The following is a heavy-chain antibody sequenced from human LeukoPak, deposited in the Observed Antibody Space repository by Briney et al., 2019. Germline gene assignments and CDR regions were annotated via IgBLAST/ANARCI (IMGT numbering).Heavy chain of an antibody. D-gene: IGHD3-22*01. CDR1: GYSFSNYW. J-gene: IGHJ4*02. CDR3: ARVDYYDRSGYFDY. V-gene: IGHV5-51*01. CDR2: IYPGDSDT. Sequence: GESLKISCEGSGYSFSNYWHGWGRQMAGKGPEGMGIIYPGDSDTRYHPSLQSQLTISADKSISTAYVQWSSLKAAGTAMCYCARVDYYDRSGYFDYWGQGTQITVSS.